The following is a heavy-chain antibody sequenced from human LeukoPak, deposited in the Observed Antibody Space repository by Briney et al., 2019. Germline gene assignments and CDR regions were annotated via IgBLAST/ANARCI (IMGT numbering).Heavy chain of an antibody. D-gene: IGHD3-9*01. CDR1: GFTFSSYW. J-gene: IGHJ4*02. CDR3: APQRDTLTGLTPY. CDR2: ISSSSSTI. Sequence: PGGSLRLSCAASGFTFSSYWMSWVRQAPGKGLGWVSYISSSSSTIYYADSVKGRFTISRDNAKNSLYLQMNSLRAEDTAVYYCAPQRDTLTGLTPYWGQGTLVTVSS. V-gene: IGHV3-48*01.